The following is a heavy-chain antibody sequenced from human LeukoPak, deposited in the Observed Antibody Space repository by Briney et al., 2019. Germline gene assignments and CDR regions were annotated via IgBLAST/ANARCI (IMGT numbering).Heavy chain of an antibody. Sequence: PGRSLKLSCTASEFTFDDFAMYWVRQAPGKGLEWVSAISWNSGDIDYAGPVKGRFTISRDNAKNSLYLQMDSLRLEDTALYFCAKDKGASGTYFDYYLDQWGQGTLVTVSS. J-gene: IGHJ4*02. CDR3: AKDKGASGTYFDYYLDQ. V-gene: IGHV3-9*01. D-gene: IGHD1-26*01. CDR2: ISWNSGDI. CDR1: EFTFDDFA.